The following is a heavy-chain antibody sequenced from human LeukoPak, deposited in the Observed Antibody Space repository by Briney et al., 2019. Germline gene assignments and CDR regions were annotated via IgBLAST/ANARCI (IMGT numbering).Heavy chain of an antibody. D-gene: IGHD3-22*01. CDR2: INSDGSST. CDR3: ASLHYYDPSIDY. CDR1: GFTFSSYW. J-gene: IGHJ4*02. Sequence: GGSLRLSCAASGFTFSSYWMHWVRQAPGKGLVWVSRINSDGSSTSYADSVKGRFTISRDNAKSTLYLQMNSLRAEDTAVYYCASLHYYDPSIDYWGQGTLVTVSS. V-gene: IGHV3-74*01.